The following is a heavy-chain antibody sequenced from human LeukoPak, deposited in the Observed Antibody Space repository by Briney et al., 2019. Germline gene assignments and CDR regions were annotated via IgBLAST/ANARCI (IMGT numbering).Heavy chain of an antibody. D-gene: IGHD6-13*01. CDR2: IKQDGSEK. J-gene: IGHJ6*02. CDR3: AKDQGREQQPPYYYYGMDV. Sequence: GGSLRLSCAASGFTFSSYSMNWVRQAPGKGLEWVANIKQDGSEKYYADSVKGRFTISRDNSKNTLYLQMNSLRAEDTAVYYCAKDQGREQQPPYYYYGMDVWGQGTTVTVSS. CDR1: GFTFSSYS. V-gene: IGHV3-7*01.